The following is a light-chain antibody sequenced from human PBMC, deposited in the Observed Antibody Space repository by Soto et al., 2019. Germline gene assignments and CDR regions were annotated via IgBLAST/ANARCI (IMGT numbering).Light chain of an antibody. CDR2: ANN. CDR3: AAWDDSLNGPNYV. V-gene: IGLV1-44*01. CDR1: SSNIGSNT. Sequence: QSALTQPPSASGTPGQMVTISCSGSSSNIGSNTVNWYQQLPGTAPELLIYANNQRPSGVPDRFSGSKSGTSASLAISGLQSEDEADYYCAAWDDSLNGPNYVFGTGTKVTVL. J-gene: IGLJ1*01.